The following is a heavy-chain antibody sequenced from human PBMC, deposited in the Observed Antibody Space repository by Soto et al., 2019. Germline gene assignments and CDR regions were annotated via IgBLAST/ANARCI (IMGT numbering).Heavy chain of an antibody. D-gene: IGHD3-3*02. Sequence: PSETLSLTCTVSGGSIGSFYWSWIRQPPGGTLEWIGYIYASGTTTYNPSLESRVTMSVDMPNNEFSLDLTSVTAADTAVYYCPRSHSFDGSIYHYYFDFWGQGTLVTVSS. J-gene: IGHJ4*02. CDR2: IYASGTT. V-gene: IGHV4-59*01. CDR1: GGSIGSFY. CDR3: PRSHSFDGSIYHYYFDF.